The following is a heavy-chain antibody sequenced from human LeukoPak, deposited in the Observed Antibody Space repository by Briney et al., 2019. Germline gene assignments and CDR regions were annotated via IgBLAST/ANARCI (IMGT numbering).Heavy chain of an antibody. D-gene: IGHD2-2*01. CDR1: GFTFSSYS. J-gene: IGHJ5*02. Sequence: GGSLRLSCAASGFTFSSYSMNWVRQAPGKGLEWASYISSSSSTIYYADSVKGRFTISRDNAKNSLYLQMNSLRAEDTAVYYCARDALGYCSSTSCYAGNWFDPWGQGTLVTVSS. CDR3: ARDALGYCSSTSCYAGNWFDP. V-gene: IGHV3-48*01. CDR2: ISSSSSTI.